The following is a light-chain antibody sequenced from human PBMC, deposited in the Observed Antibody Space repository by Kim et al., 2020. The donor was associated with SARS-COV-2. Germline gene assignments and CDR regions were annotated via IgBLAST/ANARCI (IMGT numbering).Light chain of an antibody. CDR2: CAS. V-gene: IGKV3-15*01. CDR1: QCVSLY. CDR3: QQYHNWPLT. J-gene: IGKJ4*01. Sequence: VSPGDRATLSCRASQCVSLYLAWYQHKLGQAPRLLIFCASTRASGIPARFSGSGSETEFTLTISSLQSEDFAVYYCQQYHNWPLTFGGGTKVDIK.